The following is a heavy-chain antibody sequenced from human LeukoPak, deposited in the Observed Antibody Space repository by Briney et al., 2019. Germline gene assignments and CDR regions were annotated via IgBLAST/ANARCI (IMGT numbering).Heavy chain of an antibody. Sequence: SETLSLTCAVYGGSFSGYYWSWIRQPPGKGLEWIGEINHSGSTNYNPSLKSRVTISVDTSKNQFSLKLSSVTAADTAVYYCARISWYYYMDVWAKGPRSPSP. CDR3: ARISWYYYMDV. D-gene: IGHD3-3*01. J-gene: IGHJ6*03. CDR2: INHSGST. V-gene: IGHV4-34*01. CDR1: GGSFSGYY.